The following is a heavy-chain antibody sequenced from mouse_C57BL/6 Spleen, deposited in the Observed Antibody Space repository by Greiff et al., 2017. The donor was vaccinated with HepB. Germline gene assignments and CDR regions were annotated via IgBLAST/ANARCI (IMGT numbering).Heavy chain of an antibody. Sequence: QVQLQQSGAELAKPGASVKLSCKASGYTFTSYWMHWVKQRPGQGLEWIGYINPSSGYTKYNQKFKGKATLTVDKSSSTAYMELRSLTSEDTAVYYCAREAGSWYFDVWGTGTTVTVSS. CDR3: AREAGSWYFDV. D-gene: IGHD4-1*01. V-gene: IGHV1-7*01. CDR1: GYTFTSYW. CDR2: INPSSGYT. J-gene: IGHJ1*03.